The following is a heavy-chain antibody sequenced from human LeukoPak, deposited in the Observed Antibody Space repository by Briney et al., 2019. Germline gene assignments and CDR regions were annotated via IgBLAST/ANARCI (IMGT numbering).Heavy chain of an antibody. CDR1: GFTSSSYA. CDR3: AFRWDSSGYLPKNYYYYGMDV. V-gene: IGHV3-23*01. D-gene: IGHD3-22*01. Sequence: AGGSLRLSCAASGFTSSSYAMSWVRQAPGKGLEWVSAISGSGGSTYYADSVKGRFTISRDNSKNTLYLQMNSLRAEDTAVYYCAFRWDSSGYLPKNYYYYGMDVWGQGTTVTVSS. J-gene: IGHJ6*02. CDR2: ISGSGGST.